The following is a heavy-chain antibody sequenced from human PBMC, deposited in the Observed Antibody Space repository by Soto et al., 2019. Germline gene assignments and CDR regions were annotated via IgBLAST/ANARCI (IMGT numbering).Heavy chain of an antibody. CDR3: ARGGVAARKGRWFDP. J-gene: IGHJ5*02. CDR1: GGSISSYY. CDR2: IHYSGST. V-gene: IGHV4-59*01. Sequence: QLRLKEPGPGLVKPSEPLSLTGTVSGGSISSYYWGWIRHPPGKGLEWIGYIHYSGSTNYNPSLRSRVTISVDTPKNQFSLKVNSMIAADTAIYYCARGGVAARKGRWFDPWGQGTLVTVSS. D-gene: IGHD6-25*01.